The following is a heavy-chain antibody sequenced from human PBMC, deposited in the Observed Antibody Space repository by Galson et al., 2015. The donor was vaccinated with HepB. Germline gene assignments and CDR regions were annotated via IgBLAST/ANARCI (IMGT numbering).Heavy chain of an antibody. CDR1: GYTFTGYH. J-gene: IGHJ5*02. D-gene: IGHD3-3*01. V-gene: IGHV1-2*06. CDR3: ARPAYDFWSDNNWFDP. CDR2: INPNSGGT. Sequence: SVKVSCKASGYTFTGYHMHWARQAPGQGLEWMGRINPNSGGTNYAQRFQGRVTMTRDTSISTAYMELSRLRSDDTAVYYCARPAYDFWSDNNWFDPWGQGTLVTVSS.